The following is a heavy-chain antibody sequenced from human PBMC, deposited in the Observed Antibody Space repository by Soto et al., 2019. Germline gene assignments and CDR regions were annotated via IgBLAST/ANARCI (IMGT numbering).Heavy chain of an antibody. D-gene: IGHD1-1*01. Sequence: ASVKVSCKASGYTFTGYYMHWVRQAPGQGLEWMGWINPNSGGTNYAQKFQGWVTMTRDTSISTAYMELSRLRSDDTAVYYCARRSGTEVYYFDYWGQGTLVTVSS. CDR1: GYTFTGYY. CDR3: ARRSGTEVYYFDY. J-gene: IGHJ4*02. V-gene: IGHV1-2*04. CDR2: INPNSGGT.